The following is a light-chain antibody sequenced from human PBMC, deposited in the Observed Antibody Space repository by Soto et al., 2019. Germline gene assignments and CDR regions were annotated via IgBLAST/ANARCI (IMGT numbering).Light chain of an antibody. J-gene: IGLJ1*01. V-gene: IGLV2-8*01. CDR3: QSYDKRLTAYV. CDR2: EVS. Sequence: QSVLTQPPSAAGSPGQSVTISCTGTSTDVGGYNYVSWYQQYPGKAPKLMIYEVSKRPSGVPDRFSGSKSGNTASLTVSGLQAEDEADYYCQSYDKRLTAYVFGTGTKVTVL. CDR1: STDVGGYNY.